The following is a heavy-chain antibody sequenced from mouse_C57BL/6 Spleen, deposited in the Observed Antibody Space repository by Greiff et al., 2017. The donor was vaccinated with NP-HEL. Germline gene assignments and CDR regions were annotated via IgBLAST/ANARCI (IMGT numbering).Heavy chain of an antibody. CDR1: GYAFSSYW. D-gene: IGHD2-1*01. CDR2: IYPGDGDT. J-gene: IGHJ2*01. Sequence: QVQLQQSGAELVKPGASVKISCKASGYAFSSYWMNWVKQRPGKGLEWIGQIYPGDGDTNYNGKFKGKATLTADKSSSPAYMQLSSLTSEDSAVYVCARADGNYGFYYFDYWGQGTTLTVSS. CDR3: ARADGNYGFYYFDY. V-gene: IGHV1-80*01.